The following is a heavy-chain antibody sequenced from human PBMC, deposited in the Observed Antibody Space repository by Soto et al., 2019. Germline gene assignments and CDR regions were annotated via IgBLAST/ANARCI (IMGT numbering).Heavy chain of an antibody. V-gene: IGHV3-74*01. CDR1: GFTFSAYW. D-gene: IGHD1-1*01. Sequence: VGSLRLSCAVSGFTFSAYWMHWVRQVPGKGLTWVSRISDDGSTATYADSVKGRFVISRDNAKNSLYLEMNTLRVDDSGLYYCARGPRVSSTGTGAHWGRGTLVTVSS. CDR3: ARGPRVSSTGTGAH. CDR2: ISDDGSTA. J-gene: IGHJ4*02.